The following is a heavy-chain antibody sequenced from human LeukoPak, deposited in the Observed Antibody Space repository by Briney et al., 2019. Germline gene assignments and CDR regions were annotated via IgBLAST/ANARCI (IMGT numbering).Heavy chain of an antibody. Sequence: ASVKVSCKASGYTFTGYYMHWVRQAPGQGLEWMGWINPNSGGTNYAQKFQGRVTMTRDTSTSTVYMELSSLRSEDTAVYYCARDVQCSGGSCYSDYWGQGTLVTVSS. CDR3: ARDVQCSGGSCYSDY. V-gene: IGHV1-2*02. CDR1: GYTFTGYY. D-gene: IGHD2-15*01. CDR2: INPNSGGT. J-gene: IGHJ4*02.